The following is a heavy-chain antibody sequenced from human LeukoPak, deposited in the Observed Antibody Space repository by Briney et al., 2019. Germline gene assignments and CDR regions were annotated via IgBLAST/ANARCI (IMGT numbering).Heavy chain of an antibody. Sequence: ASVKVSCKASGYTFTSYGISWVRQAPGQGLEWMGWISAYNGNTNYAQKLQGRVTVTTDTSTSTAYMELRSLRSDDTAVYYCARDLAEEDSSGWYYYYYMDVWGKGTTVTVSS. D-gene: IGHD6-19*01. CDR3: ARDLAEEDSSGWYYYYYMDV. J-gene: IGHJ6*03. CDR2: ISAYNGNT. CDR1: GYTFTSYG. V-gene: IGHV1-18*01.